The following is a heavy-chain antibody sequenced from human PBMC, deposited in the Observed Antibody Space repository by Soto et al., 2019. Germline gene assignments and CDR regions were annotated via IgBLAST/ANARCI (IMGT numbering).Heavy chain of an antibody. J-gene: IGHJ4*02. CDR3: VRDGGMATVPTLDFDY. D-gene: IGHD4-4*01. V-gene: IGHV1-2*04. CDR1: RYTFTGYY. CDR2: INPNSGGT. Sequence: ASVKVSCKASRYTFTGYYIHWVRQAPGQGLEWMGWINPNSGGTNYAQKFQGWVTMTRDTSISTAYMELSRLRSDDTAVYYCVRDGGMATVPTLDFDYWGQGTLVTVSS.